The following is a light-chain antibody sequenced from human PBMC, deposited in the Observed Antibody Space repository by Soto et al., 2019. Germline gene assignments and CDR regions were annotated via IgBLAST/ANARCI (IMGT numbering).Light chain of an antibody. Sequence: QSALTQPASVSGSPGQSITISCTGTSSDVGVYDYVSWYQQRPGRDPKLLIYEVSNRPSGVPNRFSGSKSGNTASLTISGLQAEDDADYYCTSFTTTDTLVFGGGTKLTVL. CDR2: EVS. V-gene: IGLV2-14*03. J-gene: IGLJ3*02. CDR3: TSFTTTDTLV. CDR1: SSDVGVYDY.